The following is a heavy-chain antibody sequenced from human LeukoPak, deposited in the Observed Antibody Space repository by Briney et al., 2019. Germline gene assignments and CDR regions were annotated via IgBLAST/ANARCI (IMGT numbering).Heavy chain of an antibody. Sequence: SETLSLTCTVSGGSISSYYWSWIRQPPGKGLEWIGYIYYSGSTNYNPSLKSRVTISVDTSKNQFSLKLSSVTAADTAVYYCARQLYSSSRYVYGWFDPWGQGTLVTVSS. CDR2: IYYSGST. V-gene: IGHV4-59*08. CDR1: GGSISSYY. J-gene: IGHJ5*02. D-gene: IGHD6-13*01. CDR3: ARQLYSSSRYVYGWFDP.